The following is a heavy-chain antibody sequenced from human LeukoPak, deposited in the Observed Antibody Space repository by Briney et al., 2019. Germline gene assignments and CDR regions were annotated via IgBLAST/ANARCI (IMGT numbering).Heavy chain of an antibody. Sequence: GGSLRLSCVVSGFMSGSHPMTWVRQDPRKGLEWLSTVSGRGDSTYYAESVKGRFTISRDTSKNTVYLQMNSLRAEDTALYYCAKGYRRGWYVGGNFDYWGQGTPVTVSS. J-gene: IGHJ4*02. CDR1: GFMSGSHP. D-gene: IGHD6-19*01. CDR2: VSGRGDST. V-gene: IGHV3-23*01. CDR3: AKGYRRGWYVGGNFDY.